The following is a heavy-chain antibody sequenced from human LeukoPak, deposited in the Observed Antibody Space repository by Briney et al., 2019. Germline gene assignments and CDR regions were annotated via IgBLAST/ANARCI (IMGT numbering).Heavy chain of an antibody. V-gene: IGHV3-30*18. CDR3: AKDRSRGSGWYDEYFQH. CDR1: GFTFSNYG. Sequence: GGSLRLSCAASGFTFSNYGMHWVRQAPGKGLEWVAVISYDGSNKYYADSVKGRFAISRDNSKNTLYLQMNSLRAEDTAVYYCAKDRSRGSGWYDEYFQHWGQGTLVTVSS. J-gene: IGHJ1*01. D-gene: IGHD6-19*01. CDR2: ISYDGSNK.